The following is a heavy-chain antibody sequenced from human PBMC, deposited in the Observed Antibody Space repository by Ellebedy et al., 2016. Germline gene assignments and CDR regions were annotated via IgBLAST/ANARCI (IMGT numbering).Heavy chain of an antibody. CDR2: ISGDGDTT. J-gene: IGHJ4*02. CDR3: RKGHYSHY. Sequence: GESLKISXVASGFTFRNFFMSWVRQAPGGGLEWISTISGDGDTTFSADSVKGRFTISRDNSKNTLYLQMNSLRAEDTAVYYCRKGHYSHYWGQGTLVTVSS. CDR1: GFTFRNFF. V-gene: IGHV3-23*01.